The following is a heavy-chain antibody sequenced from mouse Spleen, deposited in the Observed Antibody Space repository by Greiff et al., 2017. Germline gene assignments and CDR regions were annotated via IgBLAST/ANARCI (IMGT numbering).Heavy chain of an antibody. V-gene: IGHV1-82*01. CDR2: IYPGDGDT. J-gene: IGHJ4*01. CDR1: GYAFSSSW. CDR3: ARGYDLGAMDY. Sequence: VKVVESGPELVKPGASVKISCKASGYAFSSSWMNWVKQRPGKGLEWIGRIYPGDGDTNYNGKFKGKAPLTADKSYSTAYMQLSSLTSEGSAVYLCARGYDLGAMDYWGQGTSVTGSS. D-gene: IGHD2-14*01.